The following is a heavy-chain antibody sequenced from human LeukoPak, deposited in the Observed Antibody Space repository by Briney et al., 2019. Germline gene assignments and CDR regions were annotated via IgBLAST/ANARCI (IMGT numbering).Heavy chain of an antibody. J-gene: IGHJ4*02. D-gene: IGHD6-19*01. Sequence: GASVKVSCKASGYTFTSYAMNWVRQAPGQGLEWMGWINTNTGNPTYAQGFTGRFVFSLDTSVSTAYLQISSLKAEDTAVYYCARVGTSSGWYSPRYYFDYWGQGTLVTVSS. CDR3: ARVGTSSGWYSPRYYFDY. CDR2: INTNTGNP. V-gene: IGHV7-4-1*02. CDR1: GYTFTSYA.